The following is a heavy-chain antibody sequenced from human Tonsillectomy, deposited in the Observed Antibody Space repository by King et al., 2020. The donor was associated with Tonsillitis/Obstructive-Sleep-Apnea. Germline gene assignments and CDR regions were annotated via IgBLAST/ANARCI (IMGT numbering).Heavy chain of an antibody. V-gene: IGHV1-69*10. CDR2: IITILGIA. CDR3: AGGGGYYDSSGYYYFGY. CDR1: GGTFSSYA. D-gene: IGHD3-22*01. Sequence: QLVQSGAEVKKPGSSVKVSCKASGGTFSSYAMTWVRQAPGQGLEWVGGIITILGIANYAQKFQGRVTITADKATNTAYVELSSLRSEDTAVYDCAGGGGYYDSSGYYYFGYWGQGTLVTVSS. J-gene: IGHJ4*02.